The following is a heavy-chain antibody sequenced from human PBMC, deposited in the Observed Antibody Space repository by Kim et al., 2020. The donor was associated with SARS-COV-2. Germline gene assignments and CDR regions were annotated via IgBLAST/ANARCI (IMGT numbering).Heavy chain of an antibody. D-gene: IGHD3-22*01. V-gene: IGHV4-34*01. J-gene: IGHJ4*02. CDR3: ARGYYYDSSGYYCDY. CDR2: INHSGST. Sequence: SETLSLTCAVYGGSFSGYYWSWIRQPPGKGLEWIGEINHSGSTNFNPSLKSRVTISVDTSKNQFSLKLSSVTAADTAVYYCARGYYYDSSGYYCDYWGQG. CDR1: GGSFSGYY.